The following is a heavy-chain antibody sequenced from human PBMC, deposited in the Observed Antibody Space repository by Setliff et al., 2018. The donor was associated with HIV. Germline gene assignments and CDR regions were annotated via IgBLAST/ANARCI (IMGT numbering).Heavy chain of an antibody. CDR2: IIPIFGTG. CDR3: STGRHYYDSSDYPANPFDA. Sequence: SVKVSCKASGGTFINSAFNWVRQAPGQGLQWMGSIIPIFGTGNYAERFQGRLTITADESTSSAYMELSGLTSEDTAVYYCSTGRHYYDSSDYPANPFDAWGQGTKVTVSS. J-gene: IGHJ3*01. V-gene: IGHV1-69*13. D-gene: IGHD3-22*01. CDR1: GGTFINSA.